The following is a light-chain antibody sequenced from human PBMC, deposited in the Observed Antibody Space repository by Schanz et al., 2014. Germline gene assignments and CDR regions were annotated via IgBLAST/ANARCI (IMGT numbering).Light chain of an antibody. CDR3: QRRSAG. V-gene: IGKV3-11*01. J-gene: IGKJ1*01. CDR1: QSVSSD. CDR2: DAS. Sequence: ETVLTQSPATLSLSPGERAPLSCRASQSVSSDLACYQQKFGQDPRLLIYDASSKATGIPARFSGSGSGTDFNLPISSLEPEDFAVYYRQRRSAGFGQGTKVDIK.